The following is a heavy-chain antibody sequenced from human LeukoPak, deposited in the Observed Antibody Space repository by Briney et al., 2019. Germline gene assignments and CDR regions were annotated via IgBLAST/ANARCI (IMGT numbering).Heavy chain of an antibody. CDR1: GFTFSAYT. CDR3: ARDVRTDY. V-gene: IGHV3-21*06. Sequence: GGSLRLSYAASGFTFSAYTMNWVRQAPGKGLEWVSSISSNSRFIYDADSVKGRFTISRDNAKNLLYLQMNSLRAEDTAVYYCARDVRTDYWGQGTLVTVSS. J-gene: IGHJ4*02. CDR2: ISSNSRFI. D-gene: IGHD2-2*01.